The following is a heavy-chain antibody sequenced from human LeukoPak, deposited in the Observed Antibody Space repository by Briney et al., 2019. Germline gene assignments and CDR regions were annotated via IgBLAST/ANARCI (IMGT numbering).Heavy chain of an antibody. J-gene: IGHJ4*02. CDR1: GFIFSSYG. CDR2: ISYDGSNK. D-gene: IGHD3-3*01. CDR3: ARDPAKFWSGHDY. Sequence: GRSLRLSCTASGFIFSSYGMHWVRLAPGKGLEWVAVISYDGSNKYYADSVKGRFTISRDNSKNTLYVQMNSLRAEDTAVYYCARDPAKFWSGHDYWGQGTLVTVSS. V-gene: IGHV3-30*03.